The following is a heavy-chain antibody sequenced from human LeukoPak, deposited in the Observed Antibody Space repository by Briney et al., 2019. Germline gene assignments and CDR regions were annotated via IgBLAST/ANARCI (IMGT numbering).Heavy chain of an antibody. CDR3: ARAGYYDSSGYSAFDI. J-gene: IGHJ3*02. CDR1: GFTFSDYY. CDR2: ISSSGSTI. V-gene: IGHV3-11*01. Sequence: GGSLRLSCAASGFTFSDYYMSWIRQAPGKGLEWVSYISSSGSTIYYADSVKGRFTISRDNAKNSLYLQMNSLRAEDTAVYYCARAGYYDSSGYSAFDIWGQGTMVTVSS. D-gene: IGHD3-22*01.